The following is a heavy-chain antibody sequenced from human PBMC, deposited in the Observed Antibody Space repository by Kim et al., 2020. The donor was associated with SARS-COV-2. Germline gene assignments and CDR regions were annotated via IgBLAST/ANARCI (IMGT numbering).Heavy chain of an antibody. V-gene: IGHV3-30-3*01. J-gene: IGHJ6*02. D-gene: IGHD5-12*01. Sequence: GGSLRLSCAASGFTFSSYAMHWVRQAPGKGLEWVAVISYDGSNKYYADSVKGRFTISRDNSKNTLYLQMNSLRAEDTAVYYCARDLGGIKWLTLGGGDSYYGMDVWGQGTTVTVSS. CDR3: ARDLGGIKWLTLGGGDSYYGMDV. CDR1: GFTFSSYA. CDR2: ISYDGSNK.